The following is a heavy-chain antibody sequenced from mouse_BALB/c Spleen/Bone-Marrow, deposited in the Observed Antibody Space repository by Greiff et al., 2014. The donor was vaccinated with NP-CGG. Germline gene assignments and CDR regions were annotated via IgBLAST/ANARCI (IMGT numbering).Heavy chain of an antibody. D-gene: IGHD2-2*01. CDR3: ARWLPLAY. V-gene: IGHV14-3*02. CDR1: GFNIKDTY. CDR2: IDPANGNT. J-gene: IGHJ3*01. Sequence: EVNLVESGAELVKPGASVKLSCTASGFNIKDTYMHWVKQRSEQGLEWIGRIDPANGNTKYDPKFQGKATITADTSSNTAYLQLSSLTSEDTAVYYCARWLPLAYWGQGTLVTVSA.